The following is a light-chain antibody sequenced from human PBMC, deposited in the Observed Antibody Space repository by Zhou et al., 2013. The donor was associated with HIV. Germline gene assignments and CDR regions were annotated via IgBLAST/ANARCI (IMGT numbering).Light chain of an antibody. CDR3: HQYGDSPGT. J-gene: IGKJ1*01. Sequence: TQSPSSVSASVGDRVTITCRASQGISSWLAWYQQKSGQPPRLLIYGASSRATGIPGRFSGSGSGTVFTLTISRLEPEDFAVYYCHQYGDSPGTFGQGTKVEIK. CDR2: GAS. CDR1: QGISSW. V-gene: IGKV3-20*01.